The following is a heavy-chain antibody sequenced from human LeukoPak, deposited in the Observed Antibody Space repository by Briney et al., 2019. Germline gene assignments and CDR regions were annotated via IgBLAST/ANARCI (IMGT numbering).Heavy chain of an antibody. CDR3: ARLAVAGYFDY. V-gene: IGHV3-48*03. Sequence: GGSLRLSCAASGFTFNSYEMNWVRPAPGKGLEWVSYISSSGSTIYFADSVKGRFTISRDNAKNSLYLQMNSLRAEDTAVYYCARLAVAGYFDYWGQGTLVTVSS. J-gene: IGHJ4*02. D-gene: IGHD6-19*01. CDR2: ISSSGSTI. CDR1: GFTFNSYE.